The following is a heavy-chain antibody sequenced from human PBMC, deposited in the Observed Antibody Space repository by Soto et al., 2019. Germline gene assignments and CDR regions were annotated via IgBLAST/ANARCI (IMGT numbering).Heavy chain of an antibody. J-gene: IGHJ3*02. CDR3: ARVCSSTSCHDAFDI. D-gene: IGHD2-2*01. V-gene: IGHV3-11*01. CDR1: GFTFSAYY. CDR2: ISSSGSTI. Sequence: GGSLRLSCSASGFTFSAYYMSGIRQGPGKGLEWVSYISSSGSTIYYADSVKGRFTISRDNAKNSLYLQMNSLRAEDTAVYYCARVCSSTSCHDAFDIWGQGTMVTVSS.